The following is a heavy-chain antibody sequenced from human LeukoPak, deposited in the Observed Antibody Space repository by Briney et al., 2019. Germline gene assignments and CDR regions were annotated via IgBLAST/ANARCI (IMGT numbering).Heavy chain of an antibody. D-gene: IGHD4/OR15-4a*01. V-gene: IGHV3-7*01. CDR1: GFTFSTYW. J-gene: IGHJ4*02. Sequence: GGSLRLSCAASGFTFSTYWMTWVRQAPGKGLEWVANIKTDGSQTYYLDSVKGRFAISRDNAKNFLSLQLGSLRADDTGVYYCARASMGGRDYHLDSWGQGTLVTVSS. CDR2: IKTDGSQT. CDR3: ARASMGGRDYHLDS.